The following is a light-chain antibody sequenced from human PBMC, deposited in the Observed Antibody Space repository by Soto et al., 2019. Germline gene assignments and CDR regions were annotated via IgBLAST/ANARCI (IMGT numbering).Light chain of an antibody. CDR1: SSDVGNYDY. CDR2: AVS. V-gene: IGLV2-14*03. Sequence: QSVLTQPASVSGSPRQSNTISCTGTSSDVGNYDYVSWYQQYPGKAPKLMIYAVSRRPSGVSNRFSGSKSGNTASLTISGLQAEDEADYYCTSYTPSSTYVFGTGTKLTVL. CDR3: TSYTPSSTYV. J-gene: IGLJ1*01.